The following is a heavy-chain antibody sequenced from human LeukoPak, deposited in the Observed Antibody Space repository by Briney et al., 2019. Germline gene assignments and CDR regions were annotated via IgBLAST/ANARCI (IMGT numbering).Heavy chain of an antibody. CDR1: GVTISIDY. CDR3: ARHLQWFGEVQWHLDL. D-gene: IGHD3-10*01. CDR2: ISDSGSA. J-gene: IGHJ2*01. V-gene: IGHV4-59*08. Sequence: SETLSLTCTVTGVTISIDYWSWVRQSPGKGLDWIGYISDSGSATYNPSLKSRVTISVDPYKNQFSLNVTSVAAAAADVYYCARHLQWFGEVQWHLDLWGRGALVTVSS.